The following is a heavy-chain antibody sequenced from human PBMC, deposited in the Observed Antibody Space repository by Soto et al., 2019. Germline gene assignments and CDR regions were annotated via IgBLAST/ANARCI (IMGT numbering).Heavy chain of an antibody. J-gene: IGHJ6*02. CDR1: GGTFSSYA. Sequence: GASVKVSCKASGGTFSSYAISWVRQAPGQGLEWMGGIIPIFGTANYAQKFQGRVTITADESTSTAYMELSSLRSEDTAVYYCARAKTRYGSGSYYNTNGMDVWGQGTTVTVSS. CDR3: ARAKTRYGSGSYYNTNGMDV. V-gene: IGHV1-69*13. CDR2: IIPIFGTA. D-gene: IGHD3-10*01.